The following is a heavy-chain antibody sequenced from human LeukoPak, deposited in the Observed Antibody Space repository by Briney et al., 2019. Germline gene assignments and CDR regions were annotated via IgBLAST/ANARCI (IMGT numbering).Heavy chain of an antibody. D-gene: IGHD3-10*01. CDR3: ARGAYGSGWEAFDI. CDR2: INPNSGGT. CDR1: GYTFTGYY. V-gene: IGHV1-2*02. J-gene: IGHJ3*02. Sequence: ASVKVSCKASGYTFTGYYMHWVRQAPGQGLEWMGWINPNSGGTNYEQNFQGRVTMTRDTSISTPYMELSRLRSDDTAVYYCARGAYGSGWEAFDIWGQGTMVTVSS.